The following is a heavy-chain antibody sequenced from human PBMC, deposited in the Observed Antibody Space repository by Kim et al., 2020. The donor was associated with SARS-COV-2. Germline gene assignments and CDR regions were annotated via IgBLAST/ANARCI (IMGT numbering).Heavy chain of an antibody. J-gene: IGHJ4*02. CDR3: ARDLSTYYYDSMGY. Sequence: AQKLQGRVTMTTDTSTSTAYMELRSLRSDDTAVYYCARDLSTYYYDSMGYWGQGTLVTVSS. D-gene: IGHD3-22*01. V-gene: IGHV1-18*01.